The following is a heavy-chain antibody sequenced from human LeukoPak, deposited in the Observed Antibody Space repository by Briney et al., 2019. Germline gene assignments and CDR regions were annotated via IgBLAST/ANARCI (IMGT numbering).Heavy chain of an antibody. J-gene: IGHJ5*02. CDR3: VRSKSGAYGWFDP. CDR2: IYYTGNT. CDR1: SGSISGYF. Sequence: SETLSLTCAVSSGSISGYFWTWIRQPPGKGLEWIGYIYYTGNTNYNPSLKSRVTISIDTSKNHFSLNVNSVTAADAAMYYCVRSKSGAYGWFDPWGPGTLVTVSS. V-gene: IGHV4-59*01. D-gene: IGHD2-15*01.